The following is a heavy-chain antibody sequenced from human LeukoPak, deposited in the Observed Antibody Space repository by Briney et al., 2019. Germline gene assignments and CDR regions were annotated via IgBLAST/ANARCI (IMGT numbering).Heavy chain of an antibody. J-gene: IGHJ4*02. CDR2: IYYSGST. CDR1: GGSISSYY. D-gene: IGHD6-13*01. CDR3: ARGMDSSSWPFGY. Sequence: SETLSLTCTVSGGSISSYYWSWIRQPPGKGLEWIGYIYYSGSTNYNPSLKSRVTISVDTSKNQFSLKLSSVTAADTAVYYCARGMDSSSWPFGYWGQGTLVTVSS. V-gene: IGHV4-59*01.